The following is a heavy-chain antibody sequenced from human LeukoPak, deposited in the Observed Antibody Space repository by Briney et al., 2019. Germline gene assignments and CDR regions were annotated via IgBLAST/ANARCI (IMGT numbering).Heavy chain of an antibody. Sequence: ASVKVSCKASGYTFTSYGISWVRQAPGQGLEWMGWISAYNGNTNYAQKLQGRVTMTTDTSTSTAYMELRSLRSDDTAVYYCARFRYYDILTGHYYYYYMDVWGKGTTVTVSS. J-gene: IGHJ6*03. CDR2: ISAYNGNT. V-gene: IGHV1-18*01. CDR1: GYTFTSYG. CDR3: ARFRYYDILTGHYYYYYMDV. D-gene: IGHD3-9*01.